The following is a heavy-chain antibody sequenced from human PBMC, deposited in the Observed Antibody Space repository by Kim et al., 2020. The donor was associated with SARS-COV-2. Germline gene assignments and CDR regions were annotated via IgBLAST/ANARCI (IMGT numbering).Heavy chain of an antibody. V-gene: IGHV3-30-3*01. CDR1: GFTFSSYA. D-gene: IGHD3-16*01. Sequence: GGSLRLSCAVSGFTFSSYAMHWVRQAPGKGLEWVAVISYDGSNKYYADSVKGRFTISRDNSKNTLYLQMNSLRAEDTAVYYCARVMRGGNDYWGQGTLVTVSS. CDR2: ISYDGSNK. CDR3: ARVMRGGNDY. J-gene: IGHJ4*02.